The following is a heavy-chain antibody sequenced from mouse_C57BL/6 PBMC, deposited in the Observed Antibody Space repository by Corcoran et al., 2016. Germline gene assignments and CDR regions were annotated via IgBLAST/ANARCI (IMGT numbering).Heavy chain of an antibody. Sequence: QIQLQQSGTELVKPGASVKISCKASGYTFTDYYINWVKQRPGQGLEWIGWIYPGSGNTKYNEKFKGKATLTVDTSSSTAYMQLSSLTSEDSAVYFCARQQIYYGNPYAMDYWGQGTSVTVSS. J-gene: IGHJ4*01. D-gene: IGHD2-1*01. V-gene: IGHV1-84*01. CDR1: GYTFTDYY. CDR2: IYPGSGNT. CDR3: ARQQIYYGNPYAMDY.